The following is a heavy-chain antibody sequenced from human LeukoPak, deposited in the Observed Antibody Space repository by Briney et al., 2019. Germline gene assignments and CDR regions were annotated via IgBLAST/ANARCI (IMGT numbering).Heavy chain of an antibody. V-gene: IGHV1-18*01. J-gene: IGHJ6*03. CDR3: ARDLGYFDWLTLAHYYYYYMDV. D-gene: IGHD3-9*01. CDR1: GYTFTSYG. CDR2: ISAYNGNT. Sequence: ASVKVSCKASGYTFTSYGISWVRQAPGQGLEWMGWISAYNGNTNYAQKLQGRVTMTTDTSTSTAYMELRSLRSDDTAVYYCARDLGYFDWLTLAHYYYYYMDVWGKGTTVTVSS.